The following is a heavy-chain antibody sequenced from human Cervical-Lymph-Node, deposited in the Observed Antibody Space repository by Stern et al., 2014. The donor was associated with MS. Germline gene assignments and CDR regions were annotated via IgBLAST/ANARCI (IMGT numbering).Heavy chain of an antibody. J-gene: IGHJ5*02. D-gene: IGHD3-10*02. CDR2: INVDNGNT. V-gene: IGHV1-3*01. CDR3: ASGYVLGGGWLDP. Sequence: VQLEESGAEVKKPGASVKVSCKSSGNTFTKSDLHWVRQAPGHRPEWLGWINVDNGNTKCSQTFQGRVTITRDTVANTAYMELSSLKFDDAAVYYCASGYVLGGGWLDPWGQGTMVTVSS. CDR1: GNTFTKSD.